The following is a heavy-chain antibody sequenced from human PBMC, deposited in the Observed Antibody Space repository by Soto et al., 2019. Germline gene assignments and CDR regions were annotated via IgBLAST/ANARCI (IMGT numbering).Heavy chain of an antibody. Sequence: PSVKVSCKASGYTFTSYGISWVRQAPGQGLEWMGWISAYNGNTNYAQKLQGRVTMTTDTSTSTAYMELRSLRSDDTAVYYCAREMSATVTTYYYYYMDVWGKGTTVTVSS. CDR3: AREMSATVTTYYYYYMDV. V-gene: IGHV1-18*01. CDR1: GYTFTSYG. J-gene: IGHJ6*03. D-gene: IGHD4-17*01. CDR2: ISAYNGNT.